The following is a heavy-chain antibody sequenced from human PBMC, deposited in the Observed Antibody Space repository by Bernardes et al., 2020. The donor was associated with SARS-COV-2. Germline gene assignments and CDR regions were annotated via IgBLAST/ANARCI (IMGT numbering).Heavy chain of an antibody. J-gene: IGHJ6*01. CDR3: AGDTGDNYYSDHGMDD. D-gene: IGHD2-21*02. CDR2: IYYSGST. Sequence: SETLSLTCTVSGGSISSHYWSWIRQPPGKELEWIGYIYYSGSTNYNPSLKSRVTISIDTSKNQFSLKLSSVTAADTAVYYCAGDTGDNYYSDHGMDDWGRGTTDTVSS. V-gene: IGHV4-59*11. CDR1: GGSISSHY.